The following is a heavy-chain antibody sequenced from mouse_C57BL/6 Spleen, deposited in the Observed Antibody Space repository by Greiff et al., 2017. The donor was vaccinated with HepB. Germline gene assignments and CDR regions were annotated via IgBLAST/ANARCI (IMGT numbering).Heavy chain of an antibody. J-gene: IGHJ4*01. Sequence: EVQRVESGGGLVKPGGSLKLSCAASGFTFSSYAMSWVRQTPEKRLEWVATISDGGSYTYYPDNVKGRFTISRDNAKNNLYLQMSHLKSEDTAMYYCARDLQFITTVVANGNYWGQGTSVTVSS. D-gene: IGHD1-1*01. CDR3: ARDLQFITTVVANGNY. CDR2: ISDGGSYT. V-gene: IGHV5-4*01. CDR1: GFTFSSYA.